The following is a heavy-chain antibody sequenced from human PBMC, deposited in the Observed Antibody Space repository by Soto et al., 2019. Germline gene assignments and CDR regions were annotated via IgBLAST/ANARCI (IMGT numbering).Heavy chain of an antibody. V-gene: IGHV3-21*06. CDR2: ISSGSTYI. D-gene: IGHD5-12*01. CDR1: GFTFSSYS. J-gene: IGHJ4*02. Sequence: ESGGGLVKPWGSLRLSCTASGFTFSSYSMNWVRQAPGKGLEWVSSISSGSTYILYADSVKGRFTISRDNGKNSLYLQMNSLRAEDTAVYYCARDLQMATIRGGDFWGQGTLVTVSS. CDR3: ARDLQMATIRGGDF.